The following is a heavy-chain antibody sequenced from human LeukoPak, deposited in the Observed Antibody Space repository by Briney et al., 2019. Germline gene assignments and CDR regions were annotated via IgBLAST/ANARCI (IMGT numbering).Heavy chain of an antibody. J-gene: IGHJ3*02. D-gene: IGHD3-22*01. Sequence: GGSLRLSCAASGFTFSSYEMNWVRQAPGKGLEWVSYISSTGTTIYYADSVKGRFTISRDNAKNSLYLQMNSLRAEDTAVYYCAKDSRNFYDSSGYDAFDIWGQGTMVTVSS. CDR3: AKDSRNFYDSSGYDAFDI. V-gene: IGHV3-48*03. CDR2: ISSTGTTI. CDR1: GFTFSSYE.